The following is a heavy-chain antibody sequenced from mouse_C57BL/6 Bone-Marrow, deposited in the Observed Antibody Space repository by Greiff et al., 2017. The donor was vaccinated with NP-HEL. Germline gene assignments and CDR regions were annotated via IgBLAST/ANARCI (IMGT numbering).Heavy chain of an antibody. CDR3: ARGSITTVVARANWSWFAY. CDR1: GYTFTSYW. J-gene: IGHJ3*01. V-gene: IGHV1-55*01. D-gene: IGHD1-1*01. CDR2: IYPGSGST. Sequence: QVQLQQSGAELVKPGASVKMSCKASGYTFTSYWITWVKQRPGQGLEWIGDIYPGSGSTNYNEKFKSKATLTVDTSSSTAYMQLSSLTSEDSAVYYCARGSITTVVARANWSWFAYWGQGTLVTVS.